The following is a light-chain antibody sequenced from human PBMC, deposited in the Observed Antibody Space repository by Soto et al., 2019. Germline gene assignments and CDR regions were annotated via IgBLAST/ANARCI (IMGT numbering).Light chain of an antibody. V-gene: IGLV2-14*01. CDR1: SSDVGGYNY. CDR2: DVS. CDR3: SSYTSSSTV. Sequence: QSALTQPASVSGSPGQSITISCTGTSSDVGGYNYVSWYQQHPGKAPKLMIYDVSNRPSGVSNRFSGSKSGNTASLTISGLQAEDEADYYCSSYTSSSTVFGTGTKLPVL. J-gene: IGLJ1*01.